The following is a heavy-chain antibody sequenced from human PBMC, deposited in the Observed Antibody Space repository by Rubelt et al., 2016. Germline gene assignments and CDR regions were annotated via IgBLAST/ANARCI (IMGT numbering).Heavy chain of an antibody. CDR2: SKSKNDGGTT. Sequence: EVQLVESGGGLVKPGGSLRLSCAASGFTFSNTWLNWVRQAPGKGLEWVGRSKSKNDGGTTDNAEPVKGRFTISRDDSQNTLYLQMSSLKTEDTGIYYCTSGYGLDVWGQGTSVTVSS. CDR3: TSGYGLDV. CDR1: GFTFSNTW. D-gene: IGHD2-15*01. J-gene: IGHJ6*02. V-gene: IGHV3-15*01.